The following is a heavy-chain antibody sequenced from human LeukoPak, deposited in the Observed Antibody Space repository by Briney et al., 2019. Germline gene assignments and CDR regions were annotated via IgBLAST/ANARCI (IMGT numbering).Heavy chain of an antibody. J-gene: IGHJ4*02. Sequence: GGSLRLSCAASGFTFSSYGMSWVRQAPGKGLEWVSAISGSGGSTYYADSVKGRFTISRDNSKNTLYLQMNSLRAEDTAVYYCAKDGASMVRGVIITASGYFGYWGQGTLVTVSS. V-gene: IGHV3-23*01. D-gene: IGHD3-10*01. CDR2: ISGSGGST. CDR1: GFTFSSYG. CDR3: AKDGASMVRGVIITASGYFGY.